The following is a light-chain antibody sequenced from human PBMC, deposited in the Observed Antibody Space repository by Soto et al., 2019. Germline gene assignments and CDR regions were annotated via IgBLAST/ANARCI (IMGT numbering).Light chain of an antibody. CDR1: NIGSKS. V-gene: IGLV3-21*04. CDR3: QVWDSSSDRYVV. J-gene: IGLJ2*01. Sequence: SYELTQPPSVSVAPGKTARITCGGNNIGSKSVHWYQQKPGQAPVLVIYYDNDRPSGIPERFSGSNSGNTATLTISRVEAGDEADYYCQVWDSSSDRYVVFGGGTQLTVL. CDR2: YDN.